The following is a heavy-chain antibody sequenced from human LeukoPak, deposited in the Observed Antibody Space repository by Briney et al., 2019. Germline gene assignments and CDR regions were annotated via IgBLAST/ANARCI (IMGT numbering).Heavy chain of an antibody. J-gene: IGHJ6*03. V-gene: IGHV3-48*04. CDR3: ARGLVLRFLEWPYMDV. CDR2: ISSSSTI. D-gene: IGHD3-3*01. CDR1: GITFSSYS. Sequence: GGSLRLSCAASGITFSSYSMNWVRQAPGKGLEWVSYISSSSTIYYADSVKGRFTISRDNAKNSLYLQMNSLRAEDTAVYYCARGLVLRFLEWPYMDVWGKGTTVTVSS.